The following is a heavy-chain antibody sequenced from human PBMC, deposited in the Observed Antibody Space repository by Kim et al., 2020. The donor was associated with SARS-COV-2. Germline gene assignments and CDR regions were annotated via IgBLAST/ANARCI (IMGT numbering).Heavy chain of an antibody. V-gene: IGHV1-3*01. D-gene: IGHD6-13*01. J-gene: IGHJ3*02. CDR3: ARVESSSWTDAFDI. Sequence: SQKFQGGVTITRDTSASTAYMELSSLRSEDTAVYYCARVESSSWTDAFDIWGQGTMVTVSS.